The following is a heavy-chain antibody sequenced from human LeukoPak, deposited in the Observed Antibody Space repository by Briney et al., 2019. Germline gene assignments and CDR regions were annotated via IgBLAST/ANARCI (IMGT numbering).Heavy chain of an antibody. V-gene: IGHV3-23*01. CDR1: GFTFSSYG. Sequence: GGSLRLSCAASGFTFSSYGMSWVRQAPGKGLEWVSAISGSGGSTYYADSVKGRFTISRDNSKNTLYLQMNSLRAEDTAVYYCAKDSRKWQQLPRGWFDPWGQGTLVTVSS. J-gene: IGHJ5*02. CDR2: ISGSGGST. CDR3: AKDSRKWQQLPRGWFDP. D-gene: IGHD6-13*01.